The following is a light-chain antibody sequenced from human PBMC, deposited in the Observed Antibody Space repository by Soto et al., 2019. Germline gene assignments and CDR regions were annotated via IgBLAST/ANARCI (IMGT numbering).Light chain of an antibody. J-gene: IGKJ5*01. V-gene: IGKV3D-20*02. Sequence: EIVLTQSPGTLSLSPGERATLSCRTIQSVSNNYLAWYQQKPGQAPRLLIYGASSRATGIPARFSGSGSGTDFTLTISSLEPEDFAVYYCQQRSNRPPITFGQGTRLEIK. CDR2: GAS. CDR3: QQRSNRPPIT. CDR1: QSVSNNY.